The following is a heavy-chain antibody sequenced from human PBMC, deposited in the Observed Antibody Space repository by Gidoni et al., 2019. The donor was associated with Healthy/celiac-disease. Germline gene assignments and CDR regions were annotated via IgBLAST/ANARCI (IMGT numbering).Heavy chain of an antibody. V-gene: IGHV3-33*01. D-gene: IGHD6-13*01. Sequence: QVQLVESGGGVVQHGRSLRLSCAASGFTFSSYGMHWVRQAPGKGLEWVAVIWYDGSNKYYADSVKGRFTISRDNSKNTLYLQMNSLRAEDTAVYYCARDQGSSWSPRFDYWGQGTLVTVSS. CDR2: IWYDGSNK. J-gene: IGHJ4*02. CDR3: ARDQGSSWSPRFDY. CDR1: GFTFSSYG.